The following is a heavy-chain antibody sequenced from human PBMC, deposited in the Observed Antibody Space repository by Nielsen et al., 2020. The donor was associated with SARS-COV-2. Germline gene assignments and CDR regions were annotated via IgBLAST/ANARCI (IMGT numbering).Heavy chain of an antibody. J-gene: IGHJ4*02. D-gene: IGHD2-2*01. CDR1: GYTFTAYA. CDR2: INSDSGNT. CDR3: ARSRGCSATSCFFDY. Sequence: ASVKVSCKASGYTFTAYAIHWVLQDPGQRLEWMGWINSDSGNTKYSQKFRGRATITRDTSARTAYMELSGLSSEDTAVYYCARSRGCSATSCFFDYWGQGALVTVSS. V-gene: IGHV1-3*04.